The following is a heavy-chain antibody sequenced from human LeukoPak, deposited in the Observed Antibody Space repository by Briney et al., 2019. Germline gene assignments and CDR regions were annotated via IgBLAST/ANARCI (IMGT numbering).Heavy chain of an antibody. D-gene: IGHD3-16*01. CDR3: ARRSAYTFTGEQTITFDY. Sequence: TSETLSLTCTVSGGSISSSSYYWGWIRQPPGKGLEWIGSIYYSGSTYYNPSLKSRVTISVDTSKNQCSLKLSSVTAADTAVYYCARRSAYTFTGEQTITFDYWGQGTLVTVSS. J-gene: IGHJ4*02. CDR1: GGSISSSSYY. CDR2: IYYSGST. V-gene: IGHV4-39*01.